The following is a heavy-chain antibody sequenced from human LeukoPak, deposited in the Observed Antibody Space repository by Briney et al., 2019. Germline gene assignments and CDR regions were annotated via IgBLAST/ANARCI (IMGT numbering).Heavy chain of an antibody. CDR3: ARERARVGYCSSTSCYFDY. CDR2: IIPIFGTA. V-gene: IGHV1-69*15. D-gene: IGHD2-2*01. Sequence: SVKVSCKASGGTFSSYAISWVRQAPGQGLEWMGRIIPIFGTANYAQKFQGRVTITADESTSTAYMGLSGLRSEDTAVYYCARERARVGYCSSTSCYFDYWGQGTLVTVSS. CDR1: GGTFSSYA. J-gene: IGHJ4*02.